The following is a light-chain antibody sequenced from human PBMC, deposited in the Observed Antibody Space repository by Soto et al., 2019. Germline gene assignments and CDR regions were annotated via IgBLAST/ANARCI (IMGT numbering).Light chain of an antibody. V-gene: IGKV3D-15*01. CDR1: QSVSRR. Sequence: TQSPGTRSLSPGGRASLGCRASQSVSRRLAWYQQKPGQAPRLLIFGAYTRATGIPARFSGSGSGTEFSPAINSLQPEDFAVYHSQLYKDWPKTFGQGTKVDIK. CDR2: GAY. J-gene: IGKJ1*01. CDR3: QLYKDWPKT.